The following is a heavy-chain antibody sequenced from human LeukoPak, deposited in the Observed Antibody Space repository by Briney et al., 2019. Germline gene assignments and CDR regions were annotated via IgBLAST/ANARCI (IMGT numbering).Heavy chain of an antibody. Sequence: SASLNVSCKASVYTFTSYYIHWGPHTPGRGVGGRGRINPSVGSTSYDQKFQGRVTMTRDISTSTVYMELRSLRSEDTAVYYCARDYYDSSGYYFVFDYWGQGTLVTVSS. CDR2: INPSVGST. CDR1: VYTFTSYY. V-gene: IGHV1-46*01. J-gene: IGHJ4*02. D-gene: IGHD3-22*01. CDR3: ARDYYDSSGYYFVFDY.